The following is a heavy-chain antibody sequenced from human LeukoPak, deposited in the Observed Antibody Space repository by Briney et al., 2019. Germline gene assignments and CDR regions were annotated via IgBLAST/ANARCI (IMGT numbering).Heavy chain of an antibody. CDR1: GFTFSSYA. V-gene: IGHV3-23*01. Sequence: PGGSLRLSCAASGFTFSSYAMSWVRQAPGKGLEWVSAISGSGGTTYYADSVKGRFTISRDNSKNTLYLQMNSLRAEDTAIYYCAKTAHFSGSYLDCLGQGTLVSVSS. CDR3: AKTAHFSGSYLDC. CDR2: ISGSGGTT. D-gene: IGHD1-26*01. J-gene: IGHJ4*02.